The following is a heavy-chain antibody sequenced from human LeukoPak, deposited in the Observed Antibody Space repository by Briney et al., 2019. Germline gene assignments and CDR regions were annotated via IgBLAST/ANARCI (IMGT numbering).Heavy chain of an antibody. Sequence: PSETLSLTCTVSGGSIFGYYFNWIRQAPGKGLEWIGYIYSNGITSYNPSLRSRGTMSIATSKNQFSLRLTSVTAADTAIYYCARRAHYDSSGYSPASGYFDRWARGTLVTVSS. CDR3: ARRAHYDSSGYSPASGYFDR. D-gene: IGHD3-22*01. J-gene: IGHJ2*01. V-gene: IGHV4-4*08. CDR2: IYSNGIT. CDR1: GGSIFGYY.